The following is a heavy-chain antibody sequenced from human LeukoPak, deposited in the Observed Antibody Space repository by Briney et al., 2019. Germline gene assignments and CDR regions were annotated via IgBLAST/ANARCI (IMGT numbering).Heavy chain of an antibody. V-gene: IGHV4-34*01. J-gene: IGHJ4*02. CDR3: AREGNYYDSSGYQTQSD. CDR1: GGSFSGYY. CDR2: INHSGST. D-gene: IGHD3-22*01. Sequence: SETLPLTCAVYGGSFSGYYWSWIRQPPGKGLEWIGEINHSGSTNYNPSLKSRVTISVDTSKNQFSLKLSSVTAADTAVYYCAREGNYYDSSGYQTQSDWGQGTLVTVSS.